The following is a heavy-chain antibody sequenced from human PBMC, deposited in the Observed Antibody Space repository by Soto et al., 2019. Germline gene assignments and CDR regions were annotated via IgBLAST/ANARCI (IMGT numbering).Heavy chain of an antibody. CDR2: VYWDGEK. Sequence: QITLKESGPTLVKPTQTLTLTCTFSGFSLSTSGVGVGWVLHPQEKPWGWLALVYWDGEKRYSPSLKSRLTITKDTSKNQVVLTMTNVDPVDTATYYCAHRPNCWSTSCFYFDYWGQGILVTVSS. CDR3: AHRPNCWSTSCFYFDY. D-gene: IGHD2-2*01. CDR1: GFSLSTSGVG. V-gene: IGHV2-5*02. J-gene: IGHJ4*02.